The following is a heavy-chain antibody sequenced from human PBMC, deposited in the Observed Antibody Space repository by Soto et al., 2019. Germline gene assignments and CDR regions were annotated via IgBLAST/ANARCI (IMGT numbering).Heavy chain of an antibody. CDR2: IYYSGST. Sequence: SETLSLTCTVSGGSISSYYWSWIRQPPGKGLEWIGYIYYSGSTNYNPSLKSRVTISVDTSKNQFSLKLSSVTAADTAVYYCARGSGWYYYWGQGTLVTVSS. V-gene: IGHV4-59*01. CDR1: GGSISSYY. CDR3: ARGSGWYYY. J-gene: IGHJ4*02. D-gene: IGHD6-19*01.